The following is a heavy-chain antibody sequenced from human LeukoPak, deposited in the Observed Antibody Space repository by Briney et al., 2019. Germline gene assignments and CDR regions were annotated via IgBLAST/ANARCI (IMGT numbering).Heavy chain of an antibody. V-gene: IGHV4-61*02. J-gene: IGHJ4*02. CDR3: ARQTGSGLFILP. CDR2: ISSSGST. D-gene: IGHD3/OR15-3a*01. Sequence: SQTLSLTCTVSGDSISSGDYYWSWIRQPAGKGLEWIGRISSSGSTNYNPSLKSQVSISIDTSKNQFSLKLTSVTAADTAVYYCARQTGSGLFILPGGQGTLVTVSS. CDR1: GDSISSGDYY.